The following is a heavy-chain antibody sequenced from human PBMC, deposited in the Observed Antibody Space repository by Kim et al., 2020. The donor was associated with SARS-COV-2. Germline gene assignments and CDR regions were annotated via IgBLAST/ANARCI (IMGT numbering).Heavy chain of an antibody. V-gene: IGHV3-21*01. CDR3: ARVKHYYYGIDV. CDR1: GFTFSSYS. CDR2: ISSSSTYI. Sequence: GGSLRLSCAASGFTFSSYSMNWVRQAPGKGLEWVSSISSSSTYIYYADSVKGRFTISRDNAKNSLYLQMNSLRAEDTAVYYCARVKHYYYGIDVWGQGTTVTVSS. J-gene: IGHJ6*02.